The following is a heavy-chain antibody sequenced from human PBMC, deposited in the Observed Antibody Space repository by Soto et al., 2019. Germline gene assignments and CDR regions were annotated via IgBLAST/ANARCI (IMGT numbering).Heavy chain of an antibody. Sequence: PSETLSLTCAVSGGSISSSNWWSWVRQPPGKGLEWIGEIYHSGSTNYNPSLKSRITINPDTSKNQFSLHLNSVTPEDTAVYYCARVHCSGGSCYSGYYYGMDVWGQGTTVTVSS. J-gene: IGHJ6*02. CDR3: ARVHCSGGSCYSGYYYGMDV. D-gene: IGHD2-15*01. CDR1: GGSISSSNW. CDR2: IYHSGST. V-gene: IGHV4-4*02.